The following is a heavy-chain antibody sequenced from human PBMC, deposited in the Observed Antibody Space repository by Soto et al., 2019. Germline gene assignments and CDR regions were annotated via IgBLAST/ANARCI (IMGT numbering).Heavy chain of an antibody. CDR2: IYPGDSDT. CDR3: ARGPGSMTTVTHFDY. V-gene: IGHV5-51*01. J-gene: IGHJ4*02. D-gene: IGHD4-17*01. CDR1: GYSFTIYW. Sequence: PGESLKISCKGSGYSFTIYWIGWVRQMPGKGLEWMGIIYPGDSDTRYSPSFQGQVTISADKSISTAYLQWSSLKASDTAMYYCARGPGSMTTVTHFDYWGQGTLVTVSS.